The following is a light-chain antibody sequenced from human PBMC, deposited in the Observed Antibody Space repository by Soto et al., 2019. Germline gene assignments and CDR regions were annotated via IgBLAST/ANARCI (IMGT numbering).Light chain of an antibody. Sequence: EVLMPQSPVTLSVSPGERFPLSCRASQSVTINLAWYHQKPGQAPRLLIYGASTRATGIPARFTGSGSGTEFTLTISSLQPDDFATYYCQQYNSYPYTFGQGTKVDIK. CDR2: GAS. CDR3: QQYNSYPYT. CDR1: QSVTIN. V-gene: IGKV3-15*01. J-gene: IGKJ2*01.